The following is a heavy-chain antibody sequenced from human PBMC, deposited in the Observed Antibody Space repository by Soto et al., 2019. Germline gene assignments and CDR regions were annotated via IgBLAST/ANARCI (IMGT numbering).Heavy chain of an antibody. Sequence: QVQLVQSGAEVKRPGASVKVSCKASGYTFTTYYMHWVRQAPGQGLEWLGIINPNGGSTTYAQKFPGIVTMARDTSTSTVYLELSSLRSEDTAVYYCARAGYCSGGTCFHGNCDYWGQGTLVTVSA. V-gene: IGHV1-46*01. J-gene: IGHJ4*02. CDR2: INPNGGST. CDR3: ARAGYCSGGTCFHGNCDY. CDR1: GYTFTTYY. D-gene: IGHD2-15*01.